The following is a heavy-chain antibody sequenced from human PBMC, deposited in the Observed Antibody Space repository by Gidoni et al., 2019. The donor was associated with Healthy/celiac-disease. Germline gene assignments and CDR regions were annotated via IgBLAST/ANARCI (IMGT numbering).Heavy chain of an antibody. CDR3: ASSYCSSTSCRYKEYYYYYGMDV. CDR1: GYSFTSYW. V-gene: IGHV5-51*01. Sequence: EVQLVQSGAEVKKPGESLKISCKGSGYSFTSYWIGWVRQMPGKGLEWMGIIYPGDSDTRYSPSFQGKVTISADKSISTAYLQWSSLKASDTAMYYCASSYCSSTSCRYKEYYYYYGMDVWGQGTTVTVSS. D-gene: IGHD2-2*01. J-gene: IGHJ6*02. CDR2: IYPGDSDT.